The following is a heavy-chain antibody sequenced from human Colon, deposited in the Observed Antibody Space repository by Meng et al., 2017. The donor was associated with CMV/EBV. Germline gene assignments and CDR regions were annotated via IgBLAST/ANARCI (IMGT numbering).Heavy chain of an antibody. CDR1: GFTFNNYA. D-gene: IGHD6-19*01. V-gene: IGHV3-23*01. J-gene: IGHJ3*01. CDR3: AIGKPNVSGGPWEDTFSV. CDR2: ISAGGQST. Sequence: GASLKISCSASGFTFNNYAMDWVRLLPGRGLEWVSGISAGGQSTYYVESVKGRFAISRDNSRNTLHLEMNSLRAEDTALYYCAIGKPNVSGGPWEDTFSVWGQGTMVTVSS.